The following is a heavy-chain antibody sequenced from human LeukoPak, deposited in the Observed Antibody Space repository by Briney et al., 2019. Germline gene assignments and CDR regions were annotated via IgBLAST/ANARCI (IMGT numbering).Heavy chain of an antibody. CDR2: ISSSGSTI. CDR3: ARGLGPWLVEGFDY. V-gene: IGHV3-48*03. D-gene: IGHD6-19*01. J-gene: IGHJ4*02. Sequence: PGGSLRLSCAASGFTFSSYEMNWVRQAPGRGLEWVSYISSSGSTIYYAGSVKGRFTISRDNAKNSLYLQMNSLRAEDTAVYYCARGLGPWLVEGFDYWGQGTLVTVSS. CDR1: GFTFSSYE.